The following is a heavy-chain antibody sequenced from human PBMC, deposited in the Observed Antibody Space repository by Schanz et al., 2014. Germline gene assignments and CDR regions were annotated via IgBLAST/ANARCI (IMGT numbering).Heavy chain of an antibody. CDR1: GFTFSGYA. CDR3: ARPSDSSWYMDV. CDR2: ISSNGGST. V-gene: IGHV3-64*01. J-gene: IGHJ6*03. Sequence: EVQLLESGGGLVQPGGSLRISCAASGFTFSGYAMSWVRQAPGKGLEDVSVISSNGGSTYFGNSVRGRFTISRDNSENTLYLQMNSLRAEDTAVYYCARPSDSSWYMDVWGKGTTVTVSS. D-gene: IGHD2-21*02.